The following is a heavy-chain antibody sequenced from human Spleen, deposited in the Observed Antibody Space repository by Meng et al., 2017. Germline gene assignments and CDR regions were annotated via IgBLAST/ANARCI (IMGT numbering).Heavy chain of an antibody. CDR3: VRRGAATITGYQNMDV. V-gene: IGHV4-34*01. CDR1: GGSFSGYY. J-gene: IGHJ6*02. D-gene: IGHD5-12*01. Sequence: SETLSLTCAVYGGSFSGYYWSWIRQPPGKGLEWIGEINHSGSTYYNPSLKSRATISVDTSKNQFSLKVTSVSAADTAVYYCVRRGAATITGYQNMDVWGHGTTVTVSS. CDR2: INHSGST.